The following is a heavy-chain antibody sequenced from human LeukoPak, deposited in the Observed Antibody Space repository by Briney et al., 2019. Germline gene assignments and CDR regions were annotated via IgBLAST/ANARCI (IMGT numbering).Heavy chain of an antibody. CDR2: IIPSVGLT. V-gene: IGHV1-69*04. Sequence: SGKVSCKTAGGTFTRYAVNRVGQAAGQGLDWMARIIPSVGLTTYAQKFHAGVAISAETSTGTIYMELRSLRSEDTALYYCAIGQDFDSWGQGTLVTVSS. D-gene: IGHD3-16*01. CDR3: AIGQDFDS. CDR1: GGTFTRYA. J-gene: IGHJ4*02.